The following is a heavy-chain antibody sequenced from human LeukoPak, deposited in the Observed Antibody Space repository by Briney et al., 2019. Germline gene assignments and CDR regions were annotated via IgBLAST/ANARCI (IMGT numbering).Heavy chain of an antibody. CDR3: ARARGYSYGYPDY. Sequence: SSFHMSWIRQPPGKGLEWIGSIYYSGSTYYNPSLKSRVTISVDTSKNQFSLKLGSVTAADTAVYYCARARGYSYGYPDYWGQGTLVTVSS. CDR2: IYYSGST. D-gene: IGHD5-18*01. CDR1: SSFH. J-gene: IGHJ4*02. V-gene: IGHV4-39*01.